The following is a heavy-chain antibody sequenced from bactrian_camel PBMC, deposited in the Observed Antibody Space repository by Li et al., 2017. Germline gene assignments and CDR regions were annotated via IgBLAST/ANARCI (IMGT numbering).Heavy chain of an antibody. Sequence: HVQLVESGGGSVEAGGSLRLSCTVSGRFYCTYDISWYRQTPGKEREFVSAIATDGKTRYADFVKGRFSTSQDSDRNTVYLQMDSLKPENTAMYYCAADVRARGYCYRMIDGGPRYITFWGQGTQVTVS. V-gene: IGHV3S53*01. D-gene: IGHD2*01. CDR2: IATDGKT. CDR3: AADVRARGYCYRMIDGGPRYITF. CDR1: GRFYCTYD. J-gene: IGHJ4*01.